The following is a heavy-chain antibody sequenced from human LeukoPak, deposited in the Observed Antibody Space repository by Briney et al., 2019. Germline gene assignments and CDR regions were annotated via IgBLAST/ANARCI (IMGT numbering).Heavy chain of an antibody. CDR1: GYTFTSNG. CDR3: ARDPTANTIFGLRGYGMDV. D-gene: IGHD3-3*01. V-gene: IGHV1-18*01. J-gene: IGHJ6*02. CDR2: ISGHNGNT. Sequence: ASVKVSCKASGYTFTSNGISWVRQAPGQGLEWMGWISGHNGNTNYAQKFQGRVTMTTDTSTSTAYMELRSLRSDDTAVYYCARDPTANTIFGLRGYGMDVWGQGTTVSVSS.